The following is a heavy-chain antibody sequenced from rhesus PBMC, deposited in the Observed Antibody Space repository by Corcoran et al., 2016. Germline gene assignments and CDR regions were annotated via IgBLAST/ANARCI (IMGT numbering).Heavy chain of an antibody. Sequence: QLQLQESGPGLVKPSETLCLTCAVSGGSISSNYWNWLRQAPGKGLGWIGGIYGSGSSTNYNPSLKSRVTLSVDTSKNQLSLKLRSVTAADTAVYYCATLQGGTYDYWGQGVLVTVSS. CDR1: GGSISSNY. J-gene: IGHJ4*01. CDR2: IYGSGSST. V-gene: IGHV4S11*01. D-gene: IGHD6-25*01. CDR3: ATLQGGTYDY.